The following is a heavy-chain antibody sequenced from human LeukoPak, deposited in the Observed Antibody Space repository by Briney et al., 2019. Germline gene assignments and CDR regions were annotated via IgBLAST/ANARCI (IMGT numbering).Heavy chain of an antibody. V-gene: IGHV1-18*01. CDR1: GYTFTKYD. Sequence: GASVKVSCKASGYTFTKYDITWVRQAPGQGLEYMGWISTHNGKTNHAQNFQDRVTMTTDSSMNTVYMELRSLRSDDTAMYYCARDADGESSDYYRYKWFDPWGQGTLVTVSS. CDR2: ISTHNGKT. D-gene: IGHD3-22*01. J-gene: IGHJ5*02. CDR3: ARDADGESSDYYRYKWFDP.